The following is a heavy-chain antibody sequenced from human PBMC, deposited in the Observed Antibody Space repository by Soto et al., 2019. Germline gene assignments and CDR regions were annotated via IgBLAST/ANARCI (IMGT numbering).Heavy chain of an antibody. CDR3: ARDGWGSNWYFDL. CDR2: ISYDGKQT. CDR1: GVTFKDYG. Sequence: PGWSLRLSCGAPGVTFKDYGMHWVRQAPGKGLEWVAVISYDGKQTYYADSVKGRFTISKDKSKRTLFLQMNSLRVDDTAVYYCARDGWGSNWYFDLWGRGTLVT. J-gene: IGHJ2*01. V-gene: IGHV3-30*03. D-gene: IGHD3-16*01.